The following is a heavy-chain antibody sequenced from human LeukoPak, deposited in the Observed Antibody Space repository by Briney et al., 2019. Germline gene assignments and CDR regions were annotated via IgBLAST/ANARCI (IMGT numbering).Heavy chain of an antibody. Sequence: SETLSLTCTVSGGSISSSSYYWGWIRQPPGKGLEWIGSIYYSGSTYYNPSLKSRVTISVDTSKNQFSLKLSSVTAADTAVYYCARHELHFYYDSSGYNNYFDYWGQGTLVTVSS. D-gene: IGHD3-22*01. CDR1: GGSISSSSYY. V-gene: IGHV4-39*01. CDR2: IYYSGST. CDR3: ARHELHFYYDSSGYNNYFDY. J-gene: IGHJ4*02.